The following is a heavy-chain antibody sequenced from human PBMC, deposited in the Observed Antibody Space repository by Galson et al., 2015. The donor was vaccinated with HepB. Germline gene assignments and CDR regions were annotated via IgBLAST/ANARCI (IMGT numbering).Heavy chain of an antibody. D-gene: IGHD6-13*01. CDR1: GFTFSNYG. J-gene: IGHJ5*02. Sequence: SLRLSCAASGFTFSNYGMHWVRQAPGKGLEWVSAISLSGVIPLYADSVKGRFPLSRDNSKHTVNLQMNSLKAEDTAVDYCAKDARTAAHHNWFDPWGQGALVIVSS. CDR3: AKDARTAAHHNWFDP. CDR2: ISLSGVIP. V-gene: IGHV3-23*01.